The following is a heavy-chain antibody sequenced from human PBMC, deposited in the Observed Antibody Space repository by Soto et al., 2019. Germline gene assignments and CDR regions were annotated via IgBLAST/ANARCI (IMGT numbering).Heavy chain of an antibody. CDR1: GYTFTSYH. J-gene: IGHJ4*02. CDR2: ISAYNTNT. Sequence: QVQLVQSGAEVKKPGASVKVSCKTTGYTFTSYHISWVRQAPGQGLEWKGWISAYNTNTNNAQKFQGRVTMTTDTLTSTAYMELRSLRSDDTAVYYCARDTPPTDYWGQGTLVTVSS. V-gene: IGHV1-18*01. CDR3: ARDTPPTDY.